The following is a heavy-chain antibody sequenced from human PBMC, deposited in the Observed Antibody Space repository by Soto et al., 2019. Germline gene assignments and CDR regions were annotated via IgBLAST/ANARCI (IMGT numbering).Heavy chain of an antibody. Sequence: QVQLVQSGAEVKKPGASVEVSCKASGYPFTDYYMHWVRQAPGQGLEWMGWINPNSGGTYYAQKVQGRVAMTRDTSISTAYMDLSRLRSDDTAVYYCARSVSTIAARPDYWGQGTLVTVSS. CDR3: ARSVSTIAARPDY. CDR1: GYPFTDYY. J-gene: IGHJ4*02. CDR2: INPNSGGT. V-gene: IGHV1-2*02. D-gene: IGHD6-6*01.